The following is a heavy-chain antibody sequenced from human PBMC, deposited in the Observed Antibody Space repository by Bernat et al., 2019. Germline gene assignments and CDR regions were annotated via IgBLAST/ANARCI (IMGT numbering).Heavy chain of an antibody. J-gene: IGHJ3*02. V-gene: IGHV1-46*01. CDR2: INPSGGST. CDR3: ARDHLILPHRIDIAAALDAFDI. D-gene: IGHD6-13*01. Sequence: QVQLVQSGAEVKKPGASVKVSCKASGYTFTSYYMHWVRQAPGQGLEWMGIINPSGGSTSYAQKFQGRVTMTRDTSTSTVYVELSSLRSEDTAVYYCARDHLILPHRIDIAAALDAFDIWGQGTMVTVSS. CDR1: GYTFTSYY.